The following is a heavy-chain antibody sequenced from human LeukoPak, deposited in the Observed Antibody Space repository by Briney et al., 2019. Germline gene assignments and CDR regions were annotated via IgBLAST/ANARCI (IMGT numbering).Heavy chain of an antibody. Sequence: ASVKVSCKASGYIFTDYYIHWLRQAPGQGLEWMGWIYPNNGDTNYAQKFQGSVTMTRDTSINTAYMELSSLTSDDTAVYYCARDGVGTYDYWGQGTLVTVSS. CDR2: IYPNNGDT. J-gene: IGHJ4*02. CDR1: GYIFTDYY. V-gene: IGHV1-2*02. D-gene: IGHD1-26*01. CDR3: ARDGVGTYDY.